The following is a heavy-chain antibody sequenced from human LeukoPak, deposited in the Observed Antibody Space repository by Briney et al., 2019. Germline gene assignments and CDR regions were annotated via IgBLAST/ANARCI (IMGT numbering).Heavy chain of an antibody. Sequence: SQTLSLTCTVSGGSISSGGYYWSWIRQPPGRGLEWIGYIYHSGSTYYNPSLKSRVTISVDRSKNQFSLKLSSVTAADTAVYYCARAPYSSSPGCWFDPWGQGTLVTVSS. CDR2: IYHSGST. J-gene: IGHJ5*02. CDR3: ARAPYSSSPGCWFDP. D-gene: IGHD6-13*01. V-gene: IGHV4-30-2*01. CDR1: GGSISSGGYY.